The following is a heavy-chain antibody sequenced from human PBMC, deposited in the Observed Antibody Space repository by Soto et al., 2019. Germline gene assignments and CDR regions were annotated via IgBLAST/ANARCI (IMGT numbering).Heavy chain of an antibody. Sequence: PSETLSLTCTVSGGSISSYYWSWIRQPAGKRLEWIGRIYTSGSTNYNPSLKSRVTMSVDTSKNQFSLKLSSVTAADTAVYYCARDRRVGGDSSGYYIWYFDLWGRGTLVTVSS. CDR3: ARDRRVGGDSSGYYIWYFDL. J-gene: IGHJ2*01. CDR2: IYTSGST. CDR1: GGSISSYY. V-gene: IGHV4-4*07. D-gene: IGHD3-22*01.